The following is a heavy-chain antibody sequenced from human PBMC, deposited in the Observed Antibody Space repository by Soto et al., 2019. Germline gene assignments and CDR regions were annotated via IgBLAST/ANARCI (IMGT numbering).Heavy chain of an antibody. CDR3: ARLGGGYEEYFLDY. D-gene: IGHD5-12*01. J-gene: IGHJ4*02. CDR2: IYYIGST. Sequence: TSVTLSLTCTVSDGSISNSGSYWGWIRQPPGKGLEWIGNIYYIGSTYYNPSLKSRVTISVDTSKNQFSLKLSSVTAADTAVYYCARLGGGYEEYFLDYWGQGTLVTVSS. CDR1: DGSISNSGSY. V-gene: IGHV4-39*01.